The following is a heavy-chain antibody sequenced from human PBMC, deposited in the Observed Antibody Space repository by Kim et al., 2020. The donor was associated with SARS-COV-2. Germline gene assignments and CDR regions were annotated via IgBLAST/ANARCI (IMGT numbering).Heavy chain of an antibody. V-gene: IGHV3-21*01. CDR3: ARDGDSSGWYARSWFDP. D-gene: IGHD6-19*01. Sequence: SVKGRFTISRDKAKNSLYLQMNSLRAEDTAVYYCARDGDSSGWYARSWFDPWGQGTLVTVSS. J-gene: IGHJ5*02.